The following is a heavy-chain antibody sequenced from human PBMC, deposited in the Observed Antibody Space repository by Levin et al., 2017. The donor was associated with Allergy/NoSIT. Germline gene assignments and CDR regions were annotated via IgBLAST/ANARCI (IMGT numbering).Heavy chain of an antibody. V-gene: IGHV3-7*01. D-gene: IGHD5-12*01. Sequence: GGSLRPSCAASGFTFSSYWMSWVRQAPGKGLEWVANIKGDGSEKYYVDSVKGRFTTSRDNAKNSLFLQMNSLTAEDTAVYYCARWKTLYDGYDYGLDYWGQGNLVTVSS. CDR2: IKGDGSEK. J-gene: IGHJ4*02. CDR1: GFTFSSYW. CDR3: ARWKTLYDGYDYGLDY.